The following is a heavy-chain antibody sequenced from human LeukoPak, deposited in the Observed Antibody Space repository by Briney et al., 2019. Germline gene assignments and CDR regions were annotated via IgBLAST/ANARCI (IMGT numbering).Heavy chain of an antibody. CDR3: ARGSGSYYNDSHAFDI. CDR1: GYTFTSRA. J-gene: IGHJ3*02. Sequence: ASVKVSCKASGYTFTSRAMNWVRQAPGQGLEWMGIINPSGGSTSYAQKFQGRVTMTRDTSTSTVYMELSSLRSEDTAVYYCARGSGSYYNDSHAFDIWGQGTMVTVSS. D-gene: IGHD3-10*01. V-gene: IGHV1-46*01. CDR2: INPSGGST.